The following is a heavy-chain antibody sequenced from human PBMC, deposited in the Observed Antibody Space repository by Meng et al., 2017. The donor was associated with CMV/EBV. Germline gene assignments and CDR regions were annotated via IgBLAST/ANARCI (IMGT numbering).Heavy chain of an antibody. D-gene: IGHD1-26*01. J-gene: IGHJ6*02. Sequence: ESLRLSCTVSGGSISSSSYYWGWIRQPPGKGLEGIGSIYYSGSTYYNQSLKSRVTISVDTSKNQFSLKLSSVTAADTAVYYCARGGGSYYYYYYGMDVWGQGTTVTVSS. CDR2: IYYSGST. CDR1: GGSISSSSYY. CDR3: ARGGGSYYYYYYGMDV. V-gene: IGHV4-39*07.